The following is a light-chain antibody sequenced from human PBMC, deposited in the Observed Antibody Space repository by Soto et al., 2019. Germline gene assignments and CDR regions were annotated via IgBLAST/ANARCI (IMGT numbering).Light chain of an antibody. V-gene: IGKV3D-20*02. CDR2: GAS. CDR1: QSVSSSY. CDR3: QKRSNWPCT. J-gene: IGKJ5*01. Sequence: EIVITQAPVTRSLPQGERATLSCSASQSVSSSYLAWYQQKPGQAPRLLIYGASSRATGIPARFSGSGSGTDFTLTISSLEPEDFAVYYCQKRSNWPCTFGKGPRREIK.